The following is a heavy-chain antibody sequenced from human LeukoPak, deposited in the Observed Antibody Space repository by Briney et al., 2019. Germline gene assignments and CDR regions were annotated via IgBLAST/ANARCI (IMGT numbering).Heavy chain of an antibody. J-gene: IGHJ6*02. V-gene: IGHV4-38-2*02. D-gene: IGHD6-13*01. CDR1: GSSISSSYF. CDR3: CSFYSSSGYRGRYSMDV. Sequence: SETLSLTCTVSGSSISSSYFWGWIRQPPGKGLEWIGSIYHSGITHYTSSLKSRVTISVDTSKNQFSLRLNSVTAADTAVYYCCSFYSSSGYRGRYSMDVWGQGTTVTVSS. CDR2: IYHSGIT.